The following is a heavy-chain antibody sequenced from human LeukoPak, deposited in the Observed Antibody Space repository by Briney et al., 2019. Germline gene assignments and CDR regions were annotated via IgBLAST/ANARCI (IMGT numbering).Heavy chain of an antibody. CDR1: GYTFTGYY. J-gene: IGHJ5*02. Sequence: GASVKVSCKASGYTFTGYYMHWVRQAPGQGLEWMGWINPNSGGTNYAQKFQGRVTMTRDTSISTAYMELSRLRSDDTAVYYGARAPYGDIVVVPAGDWFDPWGQGTLVTVSS. CDR2: INPNSGGT. V-gene: IGHV1-2*02. D-gene: IGHD2-2*01. CDR3: ARAPYGDIVVVPAGDWFDP.